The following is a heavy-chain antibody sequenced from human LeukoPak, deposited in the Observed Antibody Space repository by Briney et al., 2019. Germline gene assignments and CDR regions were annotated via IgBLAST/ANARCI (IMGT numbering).Heavy chain of an antibody. J-gene: IGHJ6*02. CDR2: MNPNSGNT. CDR1: GYTFTSYD. D-gene: IGHD3-3*01. Sequence: ASVKVSCKASGYTFTSYDINWVRQATGQGLEWMGWMNPNSGNTGYAQKFQGRVTMTRNTSISTAYMELSSLRSADTAVYYCARARITIFGVVNYYYYGMDVWGQGTTVTVSS. CDR3: ARARITIFGVVNYYYYGMDV. V-gene: IGHV1-8*01.